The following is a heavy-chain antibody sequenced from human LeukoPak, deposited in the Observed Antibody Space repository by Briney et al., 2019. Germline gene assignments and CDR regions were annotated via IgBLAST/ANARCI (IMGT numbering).Heavy chain of an antibody. J-gene: IGHJ4*02. Sequence: GGSLRLSCTASGFIFSTSWMTWVRQAPGKGLEWVANLNLDGSEKYYVDSVKGRFTISRDNAKNSLYLQMNSLRAEDTAVYYCARGITSGPRRYDVRNFDYWGQGTPVTISS. CDR1: GFIFSTSW. CDR3: ARGITSGPRRYDVRNFDY. D-gene: IGHD5-12*01. V-gene: IGHV3-7*01. CDR2: LNLDGSEK.